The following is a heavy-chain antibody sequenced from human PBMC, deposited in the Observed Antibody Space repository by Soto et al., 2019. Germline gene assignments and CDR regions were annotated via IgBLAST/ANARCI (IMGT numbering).Heavy chain of an antibody. Sequence: QLQLQESGPGLVKPSETLSLSCTVSGGSVSSSSFYWGWLRQPPGKGLDFIGSIYYSGTTYYNPSLKSRITISVDTSKNQFSLKLISVTAADTAVYYCAVVDSTGNWFDPWGQGALVTFSS. V-gene: IGHV4-39*01. D-gene: IGHD3-22*01. CDR1: GGSVSSSSFY. J-gene: IGHJ5*02. CDR2: IYYSGTT. CDR3: AVVDSTGNWFDP.